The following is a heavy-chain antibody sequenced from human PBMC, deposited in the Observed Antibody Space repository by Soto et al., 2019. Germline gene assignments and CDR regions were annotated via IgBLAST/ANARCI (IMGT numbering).Heavy chain of an antibody. V-gene: IGHV4-31*03. CDR1: GDSIGTGGYY. D-gene: IGHD3-22*01. CDR3: ATNHDDISGRTPLLFAS. CDR2: IHYSGNT. J-gene: IGHJ4*02. Sequence: QVQLQESGPGLVKPSQTLSLTCTVSGDSIGTGGYYWGWIRQHPGKGPEWIGYIHYSGNTYYNPSLKSRLTISLDTSKNQFSLHLSSVTAADTAVYYCATNHDDISGRTPLLFASWGQGTLVTVSS.